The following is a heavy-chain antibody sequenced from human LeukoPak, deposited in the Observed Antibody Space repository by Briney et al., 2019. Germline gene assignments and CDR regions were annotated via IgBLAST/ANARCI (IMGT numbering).Heavy chain of an antibody. CDR1: GGSISSGGYY. V-gene: IGHV4-61*08. Sequence: SETLSLTCTVTGGSISSGGYYWSWIRQHPGKGLEWIGYIYYSGSTNYNPSLKSRVTISVDTSKNQFSLKLSSVTAADTAVYYCARGYSSSWDYYYYGMDVWGQGTTVTVSS. J-gene: IGHJ6*02. CDR3: ARGYSSSWDYYYYGMDV. CDR2: IYYSGST. D-gene: IGHD6-13*01.